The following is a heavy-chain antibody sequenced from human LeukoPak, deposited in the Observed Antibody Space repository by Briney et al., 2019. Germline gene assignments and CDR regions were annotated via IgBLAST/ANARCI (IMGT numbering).Heavy chain of an antibody. CDR1: GGSISSGSYY. V-gene: IGHV4-61*02. D-gene: IGHD3-10*01. Sequence: SETLSLTCTVSGGSISSGSYYWNWIRQPAGKGLEWIGRIYTSGSTEYNPSLKSRVIISVDTSKNQFSLKLSSVTAADTAVYYCARVEEGYGSGRRENYYYYYMDVWGKGTTVTISS. CDR3: ARVEEGYGSGRRENYYYYYMDV. CDR2: IYTSGST. J-gene: IGHJ6*03.